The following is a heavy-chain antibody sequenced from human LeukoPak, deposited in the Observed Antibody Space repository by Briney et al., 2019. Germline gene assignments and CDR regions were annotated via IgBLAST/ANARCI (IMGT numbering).Heavy chain of an antibody. CDR1: GFTFSSYS. CDR2: ISSSSSYI. V-gene: IGHV3-21*01. Sequence: GGSLRLSCAASGFTFSSYSMNWVRQAPGKGLEWVSSISSSSSYIYYADSVKGRSTISRDDAKNSLYLQMNSLRAGDTAVYYCARVSCGGDCYSYFDYWGQGTLVTVSS. CDR3: ARVSCGGDCYSYFDY. J-gene: IGHJ4*02. D-gene: IGHD2-21*02.